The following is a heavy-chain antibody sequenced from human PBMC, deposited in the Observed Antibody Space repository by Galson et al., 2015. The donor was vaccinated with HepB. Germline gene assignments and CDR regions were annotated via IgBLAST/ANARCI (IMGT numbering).Heavy chain of an antibody. Sequence: SLRLSCAASGFTFSSYSMNWVRQAPGKGLEWVSSISSSSSYIYYADSVKGRFTISRDNAKNSLYLQMNSLRAEDTAVYYCARAETGALWFGESHKDWGQGALVTVSS. J-gene: IGHJ4*02. CDR3: ARAETGALWFGESHKD. CDR2: ISSSSSYI. V-gene: IGHV3-21*01. D-gene: IGHD3-10*01. CDR1: GFTFSSYS.